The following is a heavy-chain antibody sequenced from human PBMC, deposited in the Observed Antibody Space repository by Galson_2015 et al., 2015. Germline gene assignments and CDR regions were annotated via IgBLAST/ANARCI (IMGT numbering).Heavy chain of an antibody. V-gene: IGHV3-30-3*01. Sequence: SLRLSCAASGFTFSSYAMHWVRQAPGKGLEWVAVISYDGSNKYYADSVKGRFTISRDNSKNTLYLQMNSLRAEGTAVYYCARDSRQWLVLLGYWGQGTLVTVSS. CDR3: ARDSRQWLVLLGY. CDR1: GFTFSSYA. D-gene: IGHD6-19*01. J-gene: IGHJ4*02. CDR2: ISYDGSNK.